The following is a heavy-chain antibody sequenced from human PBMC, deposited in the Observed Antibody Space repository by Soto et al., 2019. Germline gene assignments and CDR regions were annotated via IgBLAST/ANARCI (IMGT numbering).Heavy chain of an antibody. Sequence: EVQLVESGGGLVQPGGSLKLSCAASGFTFRESAMHWVRQASGKGLEWIGRIRNSANNYATAYAASVKGRFTISRDDSRNMAYLQMNSLKTEDTAVYYCSRQGMAGTTHPNYWGQGLLVTVSS. CDR1: GFTFRESA. CDR3: SRQGMAGTTHPNY. D-gene: IGHD1-20*01. J-gene: IGHJ4*02. V-gene: IGHV3-73*02. CDR2: IRNSANNYAT.